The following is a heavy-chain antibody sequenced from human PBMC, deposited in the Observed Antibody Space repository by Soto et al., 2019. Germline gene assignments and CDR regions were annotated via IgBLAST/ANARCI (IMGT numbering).Heavy chain of an antibody. V-gene: IGHV1-18*01. Sequence: ASVKVSCKTSGYTFTNFGISWVRQAPGQGLEWMGWISAYNGNTNYAQKFQGRVTMTTDTSTSTAYMELSSLRSDDTAVYYCARAPRGIIVDPDYWGQGTLVTVSS. CDR1: GYTFTNFG. D-gene: IGHD6-19*01. CDR3: ARAPRGIIVDPDY. J-gene: IGHJ4*02. CDR2: ISAYNGNT.